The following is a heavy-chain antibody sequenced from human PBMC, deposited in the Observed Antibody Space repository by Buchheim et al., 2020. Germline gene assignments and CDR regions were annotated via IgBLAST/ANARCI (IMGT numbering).Heavy chain of an antibody. CDR1: GVSLSSGDYY. J-gene: IGHJ4*02. CDR3: AKANIKISGDHAYFNY. D-gene: IGHD2-21*01. CDR2: IYHGGDT. Sequence: QVQLRESGPGLVKPSQSLSLTCTVSGVSLSSGDYYWGWIRQTPGKGVEWIGHIYHGGDTYYNPSLKSRIAISVDTSRNYFSLKMDSATAADTAIYYCAKANIKISGDHAYFNYWGQG. V-gene: IGHV4-30-4*01.